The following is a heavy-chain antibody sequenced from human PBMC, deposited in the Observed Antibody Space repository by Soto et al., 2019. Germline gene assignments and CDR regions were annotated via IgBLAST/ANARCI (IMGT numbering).Heavy chain of an antibody. Sequence: GGSLRLSCAASGFTFSSYAMSWVRQAPGKGLEWVSAISGSGGSTYYADSVKGRFTISRDNSKNTLYLQMNSLRAEDTAVYYCAKGGYCSSTSCYYWVAYWGQGTLVTVSS. CDR3: AKGGYCSSTSCYYWVAY. V-gene: IGHV3-23*01. D-gene: IGHD2-2*01. J-gene: IGHJ4*02. CDR2: ISGSGGST. CDR1: GFTFSSYA.